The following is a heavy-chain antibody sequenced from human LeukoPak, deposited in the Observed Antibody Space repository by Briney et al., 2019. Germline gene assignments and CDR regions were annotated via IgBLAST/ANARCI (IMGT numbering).Heavy chain of an antibody. Sequence: SETLSLTCTVSGGSISSYYWSWIRQPPGKGLEWIGYIYYSGSTNYNPSLKSRVTISVDTSKNQFSLRLSSVTAADTAVYYCARGGGLGHYYYYMDVWGKGTTVTISS. V-gene: IGHV4-59*01. CDR2: IYYSGST. CDR3: ARGGGLGHYYYYMDV. CDR1: GGSISSYY. J-gene: IGHJ6*03. D-gene: IGHD3-16*01.